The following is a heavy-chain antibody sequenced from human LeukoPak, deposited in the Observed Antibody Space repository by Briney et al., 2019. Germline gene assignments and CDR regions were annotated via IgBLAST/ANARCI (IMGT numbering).Heavy chain of an antibody. V-gene: IGHV1-18*01. CDR3: ARSDLGTIPAGPFNY. J-gene: IGHJ4*02. CDR1: GYTFTNYG. CDR2: IRGYQGST. D-gene: IGHD5-24*01. Sequence: ASVKVSCKASGYTFTNYGITGVRQAPGQGLEWMGWIRGYQGSTKYAQNFQGRVNMTIDTSTSTAYMDLRSLRSDDTAIYFCARSDLGTIPAGPFNYWGQGTLVAVSS.